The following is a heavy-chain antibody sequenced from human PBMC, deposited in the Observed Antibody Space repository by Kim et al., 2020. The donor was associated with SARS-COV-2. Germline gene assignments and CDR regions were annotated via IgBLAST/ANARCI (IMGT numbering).Heavy chain of an antibody. J-gene: IGHJ6*02. Sequence: TDYNPSLKSRVTISTDTSKDQFSLKRSSVTAADTAVYYCARGNLYYGLDVWGQGTTVAVSS. CDR3: ARGNLYYGLDV. D-gene: IGHD1-20*01. CDR2: T. V-gene: IGHV4-34*01.